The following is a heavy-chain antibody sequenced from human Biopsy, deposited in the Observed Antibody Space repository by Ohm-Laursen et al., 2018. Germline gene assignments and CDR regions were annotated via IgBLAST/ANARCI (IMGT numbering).Heavy chain of an antibody. CDR1: GGTFSSYD. CDR3: ATKLTGYFHH. J-gene: IGHJ1*01. D-gene: IGHD3-9*01. CDR2: IIPMFGIT. Sequence: SVKVSCKASGGTFSSYDISWLRQAPGQGLEWMGGIIPMFGITEFAQKFQDRVTVAADTSTSTATMELRSLRSDDTAVYYCATKLTGYFHHWGQGTLVIGSS. V-gene: IGHV1-69*10.